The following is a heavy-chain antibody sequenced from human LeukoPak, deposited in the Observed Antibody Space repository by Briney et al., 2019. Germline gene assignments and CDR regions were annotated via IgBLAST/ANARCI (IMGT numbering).Heavy chain of an antibody. Sequence: GESLRLSCAASGFTFSSYAMNWVRQAPGEGLEWVSSISGSRSYIYYADSVKGRFTISRDNAKNSLYLQMNSLRAEDTAVYYCARLLSGTLDYWGQGTLVT. J-gene: IGHJ4*02. V-gene: IGHV3-21*01. CDR2: ISGSRSYI. CDR1: GFTFSSYA. CDR3: ARLLSGTLDY. D-gene: IGHD1-26*01.